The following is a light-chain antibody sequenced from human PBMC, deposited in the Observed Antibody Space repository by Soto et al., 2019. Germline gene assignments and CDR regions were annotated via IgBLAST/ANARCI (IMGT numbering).Light chain of an antibody. V-gene: IGLV2-11*01. CDR1: SSDVGAYNF. J-gene: IGLJ3*02. Sequence: QSALTQPRSVSGSPRQSVTISCTGTSSDVGAYNFVSWYQHHPGKAPKLIIYDVTERPSGVPDRFSGSKSGNSASLTISGLQTEDEADYYCCSYAGTYSWVFGGGTQL. CDR2: DVT. CDR3: CSYAGTYSWV.